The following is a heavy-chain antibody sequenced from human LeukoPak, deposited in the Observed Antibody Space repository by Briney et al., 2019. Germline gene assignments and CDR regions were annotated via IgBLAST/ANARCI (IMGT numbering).Heavy chain of an antibody. CDR3: ARDYGGNPDSSYFDY. Sequence: PSETLSLICTVSGGSISSGDYYWSWIRQPPGKGLEWIGYIYYSGSTYYNPSLKSRVTISVDTSKNQFSLKLSSVTAADTAVYYCARDYGGNPDSSYFDYWGQGTLVTVSS. CDR2: IYYSGST. J-gene: IGHJ4*02. CDR1: GGSISSGDYY. V-gene: IGHV4-30-4*08. D-gene: IGHD4-23*01.